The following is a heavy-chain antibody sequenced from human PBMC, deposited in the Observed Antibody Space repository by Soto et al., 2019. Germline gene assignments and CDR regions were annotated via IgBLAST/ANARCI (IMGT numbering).Heavy chain of an antibody. J-gene: IGHJ5*02. CDR1: GYTFTSYA. CDR2: INAGNGNT. Sequence: GASVKVSCKASGYTFTSYAMHWVRQAPGQRLEWMGWINAGNGNTKYSQKFQGRVTITRDTSASTAYMELSSLRSEDTAVYYCARLPDYCSSTSCPTGWFDPWGQGTLVTVSS. D-gene: IGHD2-2*01. CDR3: ARLPDYCSSTSCPTGWFDP. V-gene: IGHV1-3*01.